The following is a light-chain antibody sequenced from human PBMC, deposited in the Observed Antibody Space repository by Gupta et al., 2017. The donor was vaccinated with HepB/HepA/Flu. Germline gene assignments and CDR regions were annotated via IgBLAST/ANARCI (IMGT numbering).Light chain of an antibody. Sequence: DIVMTQSPDSLAVSLGERATINCKSSQSVLYSSNNKNYLAWYQQKPGQPPKLLIYCASTRESGVPDRFSGSGSGTDFTLTISSLQAEDVAVYYCQQDHSPPYTFGQGTQVEIK. V-gene: IGKV4-1*01. CDR2: CAS. CDR1: QSVLYSSNNKNY. CDR3: QQDHSPPYT. J-gene: IGKJ2*01.